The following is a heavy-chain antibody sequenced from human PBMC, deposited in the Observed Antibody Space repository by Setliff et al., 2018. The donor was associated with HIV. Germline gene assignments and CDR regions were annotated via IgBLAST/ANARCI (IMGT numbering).Heavy chain of an antibody. CDR3: AKSRTIYGEVIIQWAYMDV. D-gene: IGHD3-3*01. J-gene: IGHJ6*02. CDR2: IYVDGST. V-gene: IGHV3-53*05. CDR1: GFIVSRNY. Sequence: PGGSLRLSCAASGFIVSRNYMSWVRQAPGKGLERVSLIYVDGSTYYADSLKGRFTISRDNSINTIYLQMNSLRTEDTAVYYCAKSRTIYGEVIIQWAYMDVWGQGTTVTVSS.